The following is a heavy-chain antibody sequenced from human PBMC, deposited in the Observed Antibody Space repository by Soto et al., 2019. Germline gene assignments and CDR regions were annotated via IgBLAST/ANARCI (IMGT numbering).Heavy chain of an antibody. V-gene: IGHV4-34*01. Sequence: SEILSLTCAVYGASFSGYYWSWIRQPPGKGLEWIGEINHSGSTNYNPSLKSRVTISVDTSKNQFSLKLSSVTAADTAVYYCARHYDILTGYYWAWFDPWGQGTLVTVSS. CDR3: ARHYDILTGYYWAWFDP. CDR1: GASFSGYY. J-gene: IGHJ5*02. CDR2: INHSGST. D-gene: IGHD3-9*01.